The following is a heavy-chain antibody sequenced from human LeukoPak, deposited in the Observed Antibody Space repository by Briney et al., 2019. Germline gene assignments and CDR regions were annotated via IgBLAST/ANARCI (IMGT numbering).Heavy chain of an antibody. Sequence: PSETLSLTCAVYGGSFSGYYWSWIRQPPGKGLEWIGEINHSGSTNYNPSLKSRVTISVDTSKNQFSLKLSSVTAADTAVYYCARLGGSGSYYYYYMDVWGKGTTVTVPS. CDR2: INHSGST. D-gene: IGHD3-10*01. J-gene: IGHJ6*03. V-gene: IGHV4-34*01. CDR1: GGSFSGYY. CDR3: ARLGGSGSYYYYYMDV.